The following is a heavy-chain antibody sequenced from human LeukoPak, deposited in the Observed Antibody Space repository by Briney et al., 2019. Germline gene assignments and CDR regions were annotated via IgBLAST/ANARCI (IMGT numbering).Heavy chain of an antibody. CDR3: AKDHYWSIDY. Sequence: PGGSLRLSCAASRFTFNSYAMSWIRQAPGKGLEWVSVIGGSNGITFYVGSVKGRFTISRDNSKDTLYLQMNSLRAEDTGVYYCAKDHYWSIDYWGRGTLVTVSS. J-gene: IGHJ4*02. D-gene: IGHD3-3*01. CDR2: IGGSNGIT. CDR1: RFTFNSYA. V-gene: IGHV3-23*01.